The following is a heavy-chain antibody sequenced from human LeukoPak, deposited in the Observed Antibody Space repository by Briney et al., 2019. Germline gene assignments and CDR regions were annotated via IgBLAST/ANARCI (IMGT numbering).Heavy chain of an antibody. CDR3: ARGEDSSSWYGY. Sequence: GGSLRLSCAASGFTFSSYAMSWVRQAPGKGLEWVSAISGSGGSTYYADSVKGRFTISRDNSKNTLYLQMNSLRAEDTAVYYCARGEDSSSWYGYWGQGTLVTVSS. J-gene: IGHJ4*02. D-gene: IGHD6-13*01. V-gene: IGHV3-23*01. CDR2: ISGSGGST. CDR1: GFTFSSYA.